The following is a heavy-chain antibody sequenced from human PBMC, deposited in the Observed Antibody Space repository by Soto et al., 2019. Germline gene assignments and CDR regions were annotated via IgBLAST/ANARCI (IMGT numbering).Heavy chain of an antibody. CDR3: ARRYGSCFDI. CDR1: GGSISSYY. Sequence: SETRSLTCTVPGGSISSYYWRWIRQPPGKGLAWIGYIYYSGSTNYNPSLKSRVTISVDTSKNQCSLKLSSVTAADTAVYYCARRYGSCFDIWGQGTMVTGSS. V-gene: IGHV4-59*08. J-gene: IGHJ3*02. D-gene: IGHD3-10*01. CDR2: IYYSGST.